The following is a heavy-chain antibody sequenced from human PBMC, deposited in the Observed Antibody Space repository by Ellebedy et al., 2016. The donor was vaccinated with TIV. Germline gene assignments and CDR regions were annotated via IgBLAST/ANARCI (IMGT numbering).Heavy chain of an antibody. CDR2: IRQDGREE. CDR3: ATSRAYSYGA. J-gene: IGHJ5*02. D-gene: IGHD5-18*01. V-gene: IGHV3-7*01. CDR1: GFTFSSYW. Sequence: GESLKISCAASGFTFSSYWMSWVRQAPGKGLEWVANIRQDGREEHYVDSVRGRFIVSRDNSKNSMYLQMNSLRAEDTAVYYCATSRAYSYGAWGQGTLVTVSS.